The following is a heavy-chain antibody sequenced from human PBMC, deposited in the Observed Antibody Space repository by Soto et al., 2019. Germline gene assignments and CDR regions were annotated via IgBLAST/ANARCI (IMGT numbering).Heavy chain of an antibody. V-gene: IGHV1-69*01. D-gene: IGHD3-10*01. CDR1: GGTVSSYA. CDR2: FIPIFVSA. CDR3: ARDVSSDTTGFRGYDL. Sequence: QLHLVQSGAEVKKAGSSVKVSCKASGGTVSSYASTWVRQAPGKGLEGMGVFIPIFVSAHYAPKFQGRITITADESTSTAYMELSGLTSEDTAIYYCARDVSSDTTGFRGYDLWGQGTQVTVSS. J-gene: IGHJ4*02.